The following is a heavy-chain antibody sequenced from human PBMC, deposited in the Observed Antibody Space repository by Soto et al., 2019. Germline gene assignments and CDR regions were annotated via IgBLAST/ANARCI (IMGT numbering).Heavy chain of an antibody. CDR1: GFTFSSHS. D-gene: IGHD2-15*01. CDR3: ARDPGYCSGGNCYALYYFDY. J-gene: IGHJ4*02. CDR2: ISSSSAYI. V-gene: IGHV3-21*01. Sequence: LRLSCAASGFTFSSHSMNWVRQAPGKGLEWVSSISSSSAYIYYAESVKGRFTISRDNAKNSLYLQMNSLRAEDTAVYYCARDPGYCSGGNCYALYYFDYWGQGTLVTVSS.